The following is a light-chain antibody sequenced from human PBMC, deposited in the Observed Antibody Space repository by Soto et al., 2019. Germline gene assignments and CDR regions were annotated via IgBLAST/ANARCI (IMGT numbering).Light chain of an antibody. CDR3: SSYTSSSTRV. J-gene: IGLJ1*01. V-gene: IGLV2-14*03. CDR2: DVS. Sequence: QSALTQPASVSGSPGQSITISCTGTSSDVGGYNYVSWYQQHPGKAPKLMIYDVSDRPSGVSNRFSGSKSGNTASLTISGRQAEDEADDYCSSYTSSSTRVFGTGTKVTVL. CDR1: SSDVGGYNY.